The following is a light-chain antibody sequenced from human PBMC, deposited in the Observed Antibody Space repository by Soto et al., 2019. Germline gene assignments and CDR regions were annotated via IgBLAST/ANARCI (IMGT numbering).Light chain of an antibody. V-gene: IGKV1-33*01. CDR3: QQYNSYSPT. Sequence: DIQMTQSPPSLSASVGDRVTITCQASHDIGNSLNWYQAKPGQAPKLVIYDAYNLETGVPSTFSGSGYGTLFTFTISGLRPEDIATYYCQQYNSYSPTFGQGTRVEIK. CDR2: DAY. J-gene: IGKJ1*01. CDR1: HDIGNS.